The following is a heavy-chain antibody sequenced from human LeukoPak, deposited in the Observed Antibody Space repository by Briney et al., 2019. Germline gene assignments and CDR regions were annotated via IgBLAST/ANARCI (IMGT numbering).Heavy chain of an antibody. CDR1: GGSFSGYY. D-gene: IGHD1-7*01. Sequence: PSETLSLTCAVYGGSFSGYYWSWIRQPPGKGLEWIGEINHSGSTNYNPSLKSRLTISLDTSKSQFSLRLSSVTAADTAVYYCVQNIPGTVEHWGQGAPVTVSS. CDR3: VQNIPGTVEH. J-gene: IGHJ1*01. V-gene: IGHV4-34*01. CDR2: INHSGST.